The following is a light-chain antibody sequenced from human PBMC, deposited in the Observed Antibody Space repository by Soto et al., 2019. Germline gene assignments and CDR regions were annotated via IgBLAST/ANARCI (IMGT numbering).Light chain of an antibody. Sequence: QSALTQPASVSGSPGQSITISCTGTSSDVGGYNYVSWYQQHPGKAPKLMIYDVSNRPSGVSNRFSGSKSGNTASLTISGLQAEDEADYYCSSYTISSTEVFGGATKLTVL. CDR2: DVS. V-gene: IGLV2-14*01. J-gene: IGLJ2*01. CDR3: SSYTISSTEV. CDR1: SSDVGGYNY.